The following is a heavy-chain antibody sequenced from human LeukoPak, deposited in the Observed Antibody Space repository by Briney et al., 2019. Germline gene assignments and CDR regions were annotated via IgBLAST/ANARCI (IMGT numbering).Heavy chain of an antibody. CDR1: GGSFSGYY. Sequence: SETLSLTCAVYGGSFSGYYWSWIRQPPGKGLEWIGYIYYSGSTNYNPSLKSRVTISVDTSKNQFSLKLSSVTAADTAVYYCARVGLKDTAMVIAYWGQGTLVTVSS. J-gene: IGHJ4*02. CDR2: IYYSGST. CDR3: ARVGLKDTAMVIAY. V-gene: IGHV4-59*01. D-gene: IGHD5-18*01.